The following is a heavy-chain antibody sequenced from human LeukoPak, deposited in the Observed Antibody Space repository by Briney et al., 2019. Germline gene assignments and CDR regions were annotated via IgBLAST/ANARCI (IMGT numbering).Heavy chain of an antibody. CDR3: ARARYETRIWPKSRFDYYHYMDV. J-gene: IGHJ6*03. D-gene: IGHD3-10*01. CDR2: INAGNGNT. V-gene: IGHV1-3*03. CDR1: GYIFTSYV. Sequence: GASVKVSCKASGYIFTSYVIHWVRQAPGRRLEWMGWINAGNGNTKYSQEFQDRVTITRDTSASTAYMELSSLRSEDMAVYYCARARYETRIWPKSRFDYYHYMDVWGKGTTVTVSS.